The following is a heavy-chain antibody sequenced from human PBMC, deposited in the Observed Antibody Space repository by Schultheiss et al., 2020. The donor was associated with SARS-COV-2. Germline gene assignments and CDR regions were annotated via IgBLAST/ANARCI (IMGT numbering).Heavy chain of an antibody. D-gene: IGHD3-10*01. Sequence: SVKVSCKASGYTFTSYAMHWVRQAPGQRLEWMGGIIPIFGTANYAQKFQGRVTITADESTSTAYMELSSLRSEDTAVYYCARDSGLLWFGELSPLYGMDGWGQGTTVTVSS. CDR2: IIPIFGTA. J-gene: IGHJ6*02. V-gene: IGHV1-69*13. CDR3: ARDSGLLWFGELSPLYGMDG. CDR1: GYTFTSYA.